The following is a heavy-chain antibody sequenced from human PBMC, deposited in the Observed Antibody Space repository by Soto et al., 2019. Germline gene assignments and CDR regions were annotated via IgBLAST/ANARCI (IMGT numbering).Heavy chain of an antibody. CDR1: GYSSSNYY. CDR2: VNPYGASS. CDR3: ASVTTIWSN. D-gene: IGHD2-21*02. J-gene: IGHJ4*02. Sequence: QVQVVQSGAEVKEPGASVKVSCKASGYSSSNYYTHWVRQAPGQGLEWMVIVNPYGASSNYPQSFQGRVTLTRDTSTNTDYMDLSRRTSDDTAVYYGASVTTIWSNWGQGTLVTVSS. V-gene: IGHV1-46*01.